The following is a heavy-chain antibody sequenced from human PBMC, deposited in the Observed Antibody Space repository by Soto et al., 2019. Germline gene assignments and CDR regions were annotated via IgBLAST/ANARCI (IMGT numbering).Heavy chain of an antibody. CDR1: GFTVRNYG. Sequence: QVQLVESGGGVVQPGRSLRLSCAASGFTVRNYGMYWVRQAAGKGLEWVALIWHDGTKENYADSVKGRFTISKDNSKNTLYLQMNGLRVEDTAKYFCAKDGRRVGPTLNWLDSWGQGTQVTVTS. CDR3: AKDGRRVGPTLNWLDS. CDR2: IWHDGTKE. D-gene: IGHD1-26*01. J-gene: IGHJ5*01. V-gene: IGHV3-33*03.